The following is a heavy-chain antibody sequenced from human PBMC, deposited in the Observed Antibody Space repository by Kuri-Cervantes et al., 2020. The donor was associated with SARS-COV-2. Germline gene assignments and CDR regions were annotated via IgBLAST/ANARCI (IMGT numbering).Heavy chain of an antibody. J-gene: IGHJ4*02. D-gene: IGHD4-17*01. Sequence: GGSLRLSCAASGFTFSSYAMHWVRQAPGKGLEYVSAISSNGGSTYYADSVKGRFTISRDNSKNTLYLQMGSLRAEDMAVYYCARSPGDGDYDPFDYWGQGTLVTVSS. V-gene: IGHV3-64*02. CDR3: ARSPGDGDYDPFDY. CDR2: ISSNGGST. CDR1: GFTFSSYA.